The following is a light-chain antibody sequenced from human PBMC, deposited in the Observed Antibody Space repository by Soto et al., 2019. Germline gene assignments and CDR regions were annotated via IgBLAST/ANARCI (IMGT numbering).Light chain of an antibody. Sequence: EIVLTQSPATLSLSPGERATLSCRASQSVSSYLAWYQQKPGQAPSLLIYDASNRATGIPARFSGSGSGTDFPLTISSLEPEDFAVYYCQQRSNWPRFTFGPGTKVDIK. V-gene: IGKV3-11*01. CDR1: QSVSSY. CDR3: QQRSNWPRFT. CDR2: DAS. J-gene: IGKJ3*01.